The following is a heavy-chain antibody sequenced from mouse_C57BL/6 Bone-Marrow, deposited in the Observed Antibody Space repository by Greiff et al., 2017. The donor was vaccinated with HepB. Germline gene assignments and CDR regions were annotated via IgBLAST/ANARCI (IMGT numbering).Heavy chain of an antibody. CDR3: TRQAFITTVVAHWYFDV. D-gene: IGHD1-1*01. CDR2: IRNKANNHAT. J-gene: IGHJ1*03. V-gene: IGHV6-6*01. CDR1: GFTFSDAW. Sequence: EVHLVESGGGLVQPGGSMKLSCAASGFTFSDAWMDWVRQSPEKGLEWVAEIRNKANNHATYYAESVKGRFTISRDDSKSSVYLQMNSLRAEDTGIYYCTRQAFITTVVAHWYFDVWGTGTTVTVSS.